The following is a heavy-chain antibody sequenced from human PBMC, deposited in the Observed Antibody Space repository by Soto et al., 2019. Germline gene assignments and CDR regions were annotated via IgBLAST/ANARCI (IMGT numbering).Heavy chain of an antibody. CDR1: GGAFSDYA. V-gene: IGHV1-69*12. J-gene: IGHJ6*02. D-gene: IGHD2-15*01. CDR2: IMPIFRTP. Sequence: QVQLVQSGAEVKKPGSSVKVSCKASGGAFSDYAFSWVRQAPGQGLEWLGGIMPIFRTPDYARKFQGRVTSTADESTGTAYMEMRSLRFDATAIYYCASWLKGADIGNYYYGMDVWGQGTTVTV. CDR3: ASWLKGADIGNYYYGMDV.